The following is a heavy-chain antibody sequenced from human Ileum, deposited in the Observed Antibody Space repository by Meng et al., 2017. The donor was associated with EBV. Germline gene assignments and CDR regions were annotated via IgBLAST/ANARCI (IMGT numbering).Heavy chain of an antibody. J-gene: IGHJ4*02. CDR3: ASSDYYRSDY. CDR1: GGSISRSDW. Sequence: QVQLQESGPGLVKPSETLSLTCAVSGGSISRSDWWSWGRQPPGKGLEWIGETSHSGSTNYSPSLKGRVTISLDKSKNQLSLKLNSVTAADTAVYYCASSDYYRSDYWGQGTLVTVSS. D-gene: IGHD3-22*01. V-gene: IGHV4-4*02. CDR2: TSHSGST.